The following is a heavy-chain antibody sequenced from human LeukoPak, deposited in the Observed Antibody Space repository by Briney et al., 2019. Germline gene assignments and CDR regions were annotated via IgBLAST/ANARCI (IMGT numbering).Heavy chain of an antibody. CDR3: ARDFTVRGYYYYYGMDV. V-gene: IGHV1-18*01. J-gene: IGHJ6*02. D-gene: IGHD3-10*01. CDR2: ISAYNGNT. Sequence: RASVKVSCKASGYTFTSYGISWVRQAPGQGLEWMGWISAYNGNTNYAQKLQGRVTMTTDTSTSTAYMEPRSLRSDDTAVYYCARDFTVRGYYYYYGMDVWGQGTTVTVSS. CDR1: GYTFTSYG.